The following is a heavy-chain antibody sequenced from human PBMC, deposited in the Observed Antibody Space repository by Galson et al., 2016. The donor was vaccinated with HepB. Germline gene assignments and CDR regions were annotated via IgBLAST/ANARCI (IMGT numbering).Heavy chain of an antibody. Sequence: SLRLSCAGSGFTFNNFAMNWVRQAPGKGLEWVSTASSIGGDTFYADSVKGRFTISRDNSKNTVYLQMNSLRVDDTAVYYCAKIWGKSSGWYGSSYFQYGMDVWGQGTTVSVSS. CDR1: GFTFNNFA. D-gene: IGHD6-19*01. CDR3: AKIWGKSSGWYGSSYFQYGMDV. CDR2: ASSIGGDT. J-gene: IGHJ6*02. V-gene: IGHV3-23*01.